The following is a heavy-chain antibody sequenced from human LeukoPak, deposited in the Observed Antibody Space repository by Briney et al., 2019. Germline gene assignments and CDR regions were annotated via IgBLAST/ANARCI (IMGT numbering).Heavy chain of an antibody. CDR1: GFTFSSYA. Sequence: PGGSLRLSCAASGFTFSSYAMHWVRQAPGKGLEYVSAISSNGGSTYYANSVKGRFTISRDNSKNTLYLQMGSLRAEDMAVYYCAREVGWNGFDYWGQGTLVTVSS. J-gene: IGHJ4*02. D-gene: IGHD1-1*01. CDR2: ISSNGGST. CDR3: AREVGWNGFDY. V-gene: IGHV3-64*01.